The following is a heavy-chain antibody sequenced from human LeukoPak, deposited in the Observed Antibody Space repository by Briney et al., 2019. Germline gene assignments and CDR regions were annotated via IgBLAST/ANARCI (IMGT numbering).Heavy chain of an antibody. Sequence: GESLQISCQGSGYAFVTYWIVWVRQMPGKGLEWMGIIYPSDSDTRYNPSFQGQVTISADKSMSTAYLQWSSLKASDTAMYYCARSGSSWVSNWFDSWGQGTLVTVSS. CDR2: IYPSDSDT. J-gene: IGHJ5*01. CDR3: ARSGSSWVSNWFDS. V-gene: IGHV5-51*01. D-gene: IGHD6-13*01. CDR1: GYAFVTYW.